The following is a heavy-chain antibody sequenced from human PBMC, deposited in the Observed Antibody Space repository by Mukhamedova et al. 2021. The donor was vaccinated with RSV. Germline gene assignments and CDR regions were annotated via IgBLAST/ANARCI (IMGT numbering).Heavy chain of an antibody. D-gene: IGHD4-23*01. Sequence: SSGINADYADSVKGRFTISRDNSKNTLFLQMNSLRVEDTAVYYCAKEGTVAAYYFDYWGQGTLVTVSS. J-gene: IGHJ4*02. V-gene: IGHV3-NL1*01. CDR2: SSGINA. CDR3: AKEGTVAAYYFDY.